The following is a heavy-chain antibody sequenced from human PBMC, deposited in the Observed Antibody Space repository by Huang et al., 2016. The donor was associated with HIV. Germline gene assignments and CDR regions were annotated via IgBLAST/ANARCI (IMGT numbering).Heavy chain of an antibody. D-gene: IGHD2-8*01. CDR3: AHLPNGNFDF. V-gene: IGHV2-5*02. Sequence: QITLKESGPMLVTPTETLTLTCTVSGFSVTSSGVGVGWIRQPPGKALEWLSLIYWDDNQRYRPPLRSRLTITRDTAKNQVVLTMTNMDTVDTATYYCAHLPNGNFDFWGQGILVTVSS. J-gene: IGHJ4*02. CDR2: IYWDDNQ. CDR1: GFSVTSSGVG.